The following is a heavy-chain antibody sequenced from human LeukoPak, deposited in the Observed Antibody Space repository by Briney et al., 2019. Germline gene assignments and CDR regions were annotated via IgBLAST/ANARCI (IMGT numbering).Heavy chain of an antibody. V-gene: IGHV1-3*01. J-gene: IGHJ3*02. CDR2: INAGNGNT. CDR3: ARPFYESSAYTDAFDI. CDR1: GYTFTSYA. Sequence: ASVTVSCKASGYTFTSYAFSWVRQAPGQRLEWMGWINAGNGNTKYSQKFQGRVTMTRDTSASTAYMELSSLRSEDTAMYYCARPFYESSAYTDAFDIWGQGTVVTVSS. D-gene: IGHD3-22*01.